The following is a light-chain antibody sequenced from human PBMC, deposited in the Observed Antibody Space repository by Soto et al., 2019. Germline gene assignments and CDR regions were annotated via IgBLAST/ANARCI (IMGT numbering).Light chain of an antibody. CDR1: SSDVGSYNL. J-gene: IGLJ1*01. Sequence: QSALTQPASVSGSPGQSITISCTGTSSDVGSYNLVSWYQQHPGKAPKLMIYEVSKRPSGVSNRFSGSKSGNTASLTISGLQAEDEADYYCCSYAGSSTPYVFGTGTQRTVL. V-gene: IGLV2-23*02. CDR3: CSYAGSSTPYV. CDR2: EVS.